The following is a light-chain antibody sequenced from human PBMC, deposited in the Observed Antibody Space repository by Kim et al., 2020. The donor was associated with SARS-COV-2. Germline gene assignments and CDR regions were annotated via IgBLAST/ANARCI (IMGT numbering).Light chain of an antibody. CDR3: SSFAGTDHLI. Sequence: QSALTQPPSASGSPGQSVTISCTGTSSDIGSYKYVSWYQQFPGKAPKLVIYAVDTRPSGVPDRFSGSKSGNTASLTVSGLQPEDEADYYCSSFAGTDHLIFGGGTKLTVL. J-gene: IGLJ2*01. V-gene: IGLV2-8*01. CDR2: AVD. CDR1: SSDIGSYKY.